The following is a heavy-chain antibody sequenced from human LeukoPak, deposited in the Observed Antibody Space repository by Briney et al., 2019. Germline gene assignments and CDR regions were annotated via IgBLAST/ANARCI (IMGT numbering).Heavy chain of an antibody. J-gene: IGHJ4*02. CDR2: IKHDGSEK. CDR3: ARDPYYYDSSGYSP. CDR1: GFTFSSYW. Sequence: GGSLRLSCAASGFTFSSYWMSWVRQAPGKGLEWVANIKHDGSEKYYVDSVKGRFTISRDNAKNSLYLQMNSLRAEDTAVYYCARDPYYYDSSGYSPWGQGTLVTVSS. V-gene: IGHV3-7*03. D-gene: IGHD3-22*01.